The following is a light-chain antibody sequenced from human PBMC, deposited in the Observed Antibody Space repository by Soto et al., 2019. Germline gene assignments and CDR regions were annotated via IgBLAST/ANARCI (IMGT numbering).Light chain of an antibody. CDR2: TTS. CDR3: AAWDDSLSGSYV. V-gene: IGLV1-47*02. Sequence: QSVLTQPPSASGTPGQTVTISCSGSSSNIGNNYVYWYQQLPGTAPSLVIHTTSHRPSGVPDRFSGSKSGTSASLAISGLRSEDEADYYCAAWDDSLSGSYVLGSGTKVTVL. J-gene: IGLJ1*01. CDR1: SSNIGNNY.